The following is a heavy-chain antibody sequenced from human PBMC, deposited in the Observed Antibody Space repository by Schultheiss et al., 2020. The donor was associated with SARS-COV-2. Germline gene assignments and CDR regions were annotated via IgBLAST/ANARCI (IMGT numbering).Heavy chain of an antibody. CDR3: ARTGIAARRGFDY. J-gene: IGHJ4*02. V-gene: IGHV4-34*01. D-gene: IGHD6-6*01. Sequence: GSLRLSCAVYGGSFSGYYWSWIRQPPGKGLEWIGEINHSGSTNYNPSLKSRVTISVDKSKNQFSLKLSSVTAADTAVYYCARTGIAARRGFDYWGQGTLVTVSS. CDR2: INHSGST. CDR1: GGSFSGYY.